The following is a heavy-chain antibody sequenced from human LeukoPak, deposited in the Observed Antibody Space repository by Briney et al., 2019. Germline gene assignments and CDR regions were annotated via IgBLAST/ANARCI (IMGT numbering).Heavy chain of an antibody. CDR2: IYYSGST. CDR3: ARGRPDYYDSSGYYFDY. CDR1: GGSISSSSYY. D-gene: IGHD3-22*01. J-gene: IGHJ4*02. V-gene: IGHV4-39*01. Sequence: SETLSLTCTVSGGSISSSSYYWGWIRQPPGKGLEWIGSIYYSGSTYYNPSLKSRVTISVDTSKNQFSLKLSSVTAADTAVYYCARGRPDYYDSSGYYFDYWGQGTLVTVSS.